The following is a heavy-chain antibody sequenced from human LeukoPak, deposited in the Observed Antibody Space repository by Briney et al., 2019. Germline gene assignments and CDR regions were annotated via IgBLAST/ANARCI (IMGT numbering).Heavy chain of an antibody. J-gene: IGHJ4*02. CDR2: IYSSGST. D-gene: IGHD3-22*01. Sequence: AVTLSLTCTVSGGPLSTYYWSWIRQPPGKGLECIGYIYSSGSTNCNPALKSRVTISVDTSNKQFSLKLSSVTAADTAVYYCARQREYYESSGYYSGDYWGRGTLVTVVS. CDR1: GGPLSTYY. CDR3: ARQREYYESSGYYSGDY. V-gene: IGHV4-59*08.